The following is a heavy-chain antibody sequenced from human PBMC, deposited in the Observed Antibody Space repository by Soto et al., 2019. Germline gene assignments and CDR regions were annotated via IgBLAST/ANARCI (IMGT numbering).Heavy chain of an antibody. D-gene: IGHD3-22*01. CDR2: IFHSGST. V-gene: IGHV4-4*02. Sequence: QVHLQESGPGLVKPSGTLSLTCAVSGASVISTNWWSWVRQPPGKGLEWIGEIFHSGSTNYNPSLKNRVTISLDKSKNQFSLNLTSVTAADTAIYYCARDMFYYDSNYYYFRGPFDYWGQGTLVTVSS. J-gene: IGHJ4*02. CDR1: GASVISTNW. CDR3: ARDMFYYDSNYYYFRGPFDY.